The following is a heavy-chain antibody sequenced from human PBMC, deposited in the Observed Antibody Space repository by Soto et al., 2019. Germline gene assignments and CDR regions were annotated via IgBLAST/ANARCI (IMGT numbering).Heavy chain of an antibody. D-gene: IGHD6-6*01. CDR2: IYTSGST. CDR1: GGSISSYY. Sequence: SETLSLTCTVSGGSISSYYWSWIRQPAGKGLEWIGRIYTSGSTNYNPSLKSRVTMSVDTSKNHFSLKLLSVTAADTDVYYGESDGGAQQYSSSKWFDHWGQGTLVTVSS. CDR3: ESDGGAQQYSSSKWFDH. V-gene: IGHV4-4*07. J-gene: IGHJ5*02.